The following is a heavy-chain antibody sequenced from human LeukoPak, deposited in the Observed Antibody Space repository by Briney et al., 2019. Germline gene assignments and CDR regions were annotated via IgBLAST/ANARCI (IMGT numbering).Heavy chain of an antibody. CDR3: AREIFDIVVVPAAPRIFDY. CDR2: IIPIFGTA. J-gene: IGHJ4*02. CDR1: GGTFSSYA. V-gene: IGHV1-69*05. Sequence: SVKVSCKASGGTFSSYAISWVRQAPGQGLEWMGRIIPIFGTANYAQKFQGRVTITTDESTSTAYMELSSLRSEDTAVYYCAREIFDIVVVPAAPRIFDYWGQGTLVTVSS. D-gene: IGHD2-2*01.